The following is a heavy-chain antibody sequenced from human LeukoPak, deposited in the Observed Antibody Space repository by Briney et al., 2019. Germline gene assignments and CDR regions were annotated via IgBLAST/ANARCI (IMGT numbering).Heavy chain of an antibody. CDR1: GFTVSSNY. Sequence: GGSLRLSCAASGFTVSSNYMSWVRQAPGKGLEWVSVIYSGGSTFYADSVKGRFTTSRDKSKNTLYLQMNGLRAEDTAVYFCARDSSASSGNGMDVWGQGTTVTVSS. J-gene: IGHJ6*02. D-gene: IGHD3-22*01. V-gene: IGHV3-66*01. CDR2: IYSGGST. CDR3: ARDSSASSGNGMDV.